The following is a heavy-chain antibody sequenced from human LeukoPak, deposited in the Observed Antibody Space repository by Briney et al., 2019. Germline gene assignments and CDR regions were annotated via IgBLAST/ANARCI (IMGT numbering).Heavy chain of an antibody. CDR2: IYFGGTT. CDR1: GGSISSYY. CDR3: ARAGGSSRYGGYFDP. D-gene: IGHD6-13*01. V-gene: IGHV4-59*01. J-gene: IGHJ5*02. Sequence: SETLSLTCTVSGGSISSYYYNWIRQPPAKGLEWLGYIYFGGTTNYNPSLKSRVTISVDKSKNQFSLKMNSVTTADTAVYYCARAGGSSRYGGYFDPWGQGTLVTVSS.